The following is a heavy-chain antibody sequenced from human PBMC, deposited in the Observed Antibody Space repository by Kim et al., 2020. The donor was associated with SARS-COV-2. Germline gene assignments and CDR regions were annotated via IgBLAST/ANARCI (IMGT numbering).Heavy chain of an antibody. Sequence: GGSLRLSCAASGFTFSSYAMYWVRQAPGKGLEWVAVISYDGSNKYYADSVKGRFTISRDNSKNTLYLQMNSLRAEDTAVYYCARRDCSSTSCYPDYWGQG. CDR2: ISYDGSNK. CDR1: GFTFSSYA. CDR3: ARRDCSSTSCYPDY. J-gene: IGHJ4*02. D-gene: IGHD2-2*01. V-gene: IGHV3-30-3*01.